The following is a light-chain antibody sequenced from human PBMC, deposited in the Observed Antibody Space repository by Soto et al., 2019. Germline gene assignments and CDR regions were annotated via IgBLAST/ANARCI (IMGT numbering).Light chain of an antibody. J-gene: IGLJ1*01. CDR2: EVS. Sequence: QSALAQPASVSGSPGQSITISCTGTSSDVGGYNYVSWYQQHPGKAPKLMIYEVSNRPSGVSNRFSGSKSANTASLTISGLQAEDEADYYCSSYTSSSTLEYVFGTGTKVTVL. CDR3: SSYTSSSTLEYV. CDR1: SSDVGGYNY. V-gene: IGLV2-14*01.